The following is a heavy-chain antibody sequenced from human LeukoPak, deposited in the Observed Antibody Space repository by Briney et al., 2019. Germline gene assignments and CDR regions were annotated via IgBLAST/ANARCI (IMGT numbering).Heavy chain of an antibody. Sequence: SETLSLTCTVSGGSISSGGYYWSWIRQPPGKGLEWIGYIYHSGSTYYNPSLKSRVTISVDRSKNQFSLKLSSVTAADTAVYYCARASEGFIVVVPAANYAFDIWGQGTMVTVSS. D-gene: IGHD2-2*01. CDR3: ARASEGFIVVVPAANYAFDI. CDR1: GGSISSGGYY. V-gene: IGHV4-30-2*01. CDR2: IYHSGST. J-gene: IGHJ3*02.